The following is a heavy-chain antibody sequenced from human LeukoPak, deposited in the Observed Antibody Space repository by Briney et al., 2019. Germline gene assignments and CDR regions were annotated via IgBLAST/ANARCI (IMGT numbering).Heavy chain of an antibody. CDR3: ARGTLGPRKFDY. CDR1: GGSFSGYY. CDR2: INHSGST. J-gene: IGHJ4*02. V-gene: IGHV4-34*01. Sequence: SETLSLTCAVYGGSFSGYYWSWIRQPPGKGLEWIGEINHSGSTNYNPSLKSRVTISVDTSKNQFSLKLSSVTAADTAVYYCARGTLGPRKFDYWGQGTLSPSPQ. D-gene: IGHD1-14*01.